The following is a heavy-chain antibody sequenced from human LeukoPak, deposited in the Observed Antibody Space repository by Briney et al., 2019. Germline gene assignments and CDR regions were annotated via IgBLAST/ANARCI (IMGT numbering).Heavy chain of an antibody. V-gene: IGHV1-46*01. J-gene: IGHJ4*02. CDR2: INPSGGST. CDR3: AREGVVGTGLDY. CDR1: GYTFTTYY. Sequence: ASVKVSCKASGYTFTTYYMHWVRQAPGQGLEWMGIINPSGGSTTYAQKFQGRVTITRDTSTSTAYMEVSSLRSEDTAVYYCAREGVVGTGLDYWGQGTLVTVSS. D-gene: IGHD1-26*01.